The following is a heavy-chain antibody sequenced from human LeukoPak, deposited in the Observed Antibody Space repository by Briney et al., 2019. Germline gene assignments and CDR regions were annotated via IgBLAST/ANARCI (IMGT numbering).Heavy chain of an antibody. V-gene: IGHV4-59*12. CDR3: ARDPYYDSSGYRDY. D-gene: IGHD3-22*01. CDR2: IYYSGNT. Sequence: PETLSLTCTVSGGSISNYYWSWIRQPPGKELEWIGYIYYSGNTNYNPSLGSRVTISVDTSKNQFSLKLSSVTAADTAVYYCARDPYYDSSGYRDYWGQGTLVTVPS. J-gene: IGHJ4*02. CDR1: GGSISNYY.